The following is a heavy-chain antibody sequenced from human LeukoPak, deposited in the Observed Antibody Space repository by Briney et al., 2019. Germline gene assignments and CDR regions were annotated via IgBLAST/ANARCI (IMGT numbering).Heavy chain of an antibody. D-gene: IGHD2-2*01. Sequence: GGSLRLSCAASGFTFSNTWMSWVRQAPGKGLEWLSSISGGGGTTYYADSVKGRFTISRDNSKNTLYLQMNSLRAEDTAFYYCAKDLGYCSSTTCYGFDYWGQGTLVTVSS. V-gene: IGHV3-23*01. CDR2: ISGGGGTT. J-gene: IGHJ4*02. CDR3: AKDLGYCSSTTCYGFDY. CDR1: GFTFSNTW.